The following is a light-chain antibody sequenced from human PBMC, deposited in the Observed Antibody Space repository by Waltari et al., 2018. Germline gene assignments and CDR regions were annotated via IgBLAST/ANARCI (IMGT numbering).Light chain of an antibody. CDR1: QSLVHSNGNTY. Sequence: DVVMTQSPLSLPVTLGQPASISCRSSQSLVHSNGNTYLNWFQQRPGQSPRRLFYRVSNRDSVVPDRFGGSGSGTDFTLKITRVEAEDVGVYYCMQGTHWPWTFGQGTKVEIK. CDR2: RVS. J-gene: IGKJ1*01. CDR3: MQGTHWPWT. V-gene: IGKV2-30*02.